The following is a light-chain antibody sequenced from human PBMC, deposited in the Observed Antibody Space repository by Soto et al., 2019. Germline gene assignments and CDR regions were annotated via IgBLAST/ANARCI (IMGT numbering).Light chain of an antibody. Sequence: EIVLTQSPGTLSLSPGERATLSCRASQSVSSSYLAWYQQKPGQAPRLLIYGASSRATGIPDRFSGSGSGTAFTLTISRLEPEDFAVYYCQQYGRSPPWTFGQGTKVEIK. J-gene: IGKJ1*01. CDR3: QQYGRSPPWT. CDR1: QSVSSSY. CDR2: GAS. V-gene: IGKV3-20*01.